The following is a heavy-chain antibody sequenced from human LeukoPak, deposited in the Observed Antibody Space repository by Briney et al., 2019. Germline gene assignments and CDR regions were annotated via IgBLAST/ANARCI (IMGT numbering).Heavy chain of an antibody. CDR3: ARDKWLLLPGGDAFDI. Sequence: PGGSLRLSCAASGFTFSDYTMNWVRQAPGKGLEWVSSISRSSGYIYYADSVKGRFTISRDNAKNSLYLQMTSLRAEDTAVYYCARDKWLLLPGGDAFDIWGQGTMVTVSS. CDR2: ISRSSGYI. CDR1: GFTFSDYT. J-gene: IGHJ3*02. V-gene: IGHV3-21*01. D-gene: IGHD3-22*01.